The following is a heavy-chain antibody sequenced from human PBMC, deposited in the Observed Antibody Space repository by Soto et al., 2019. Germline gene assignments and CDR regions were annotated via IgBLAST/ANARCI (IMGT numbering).Heavy chain of an antibody. J-gene: IGHJ4*02. CDR3: ARASWYAKEFDY. Sequence: SETLSLTCAVYGGSFSGYYWSWIRQPPGKGLEWIGEINHSGSTNYNPSLKSRVTLSVDTSKNQFSLKLSSVTAADTAVYYCARASWYAKEFDYWAQGTPVTVSS. D-gene: IGHD6-13*01. CDR2: INHSGST. CDR1: GGSFSGYY. V-gene: IGHV4-34*01.